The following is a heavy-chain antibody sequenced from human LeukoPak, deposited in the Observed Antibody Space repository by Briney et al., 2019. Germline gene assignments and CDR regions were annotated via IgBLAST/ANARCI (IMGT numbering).Heavy chain of an antibody. Sequence: SETLSLTCAVYGGAFHNYYWSWIRQPPGKGLEWIGSIYHSGSTYYNPSLKSRVTISVDMSKNQFSLKLSSVTAADTAVYYCARGQQLVLLTDLWGRGTLVTVSS. J-gene: IGHJ2*01. CDR2: IYHSGST. D-gene: IGHD6-13*01. CDR1: GGAFHNYY. CDR3: ARGQQLVLLTDL. V-gene: IGHV4-34*01.